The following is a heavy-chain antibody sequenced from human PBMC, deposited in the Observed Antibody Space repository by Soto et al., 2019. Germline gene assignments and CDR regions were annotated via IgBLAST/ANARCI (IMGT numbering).Heavy chain of an antibody. J-gene: IGHJ4*02. V-gene: IGHV5-10-1*01. CDR3: ARQIYDSDTGPNFQYYFDS. CDR2: IDPSDSQT. Sequence: PGELLKICCRVAGDSFAGYWSTWVRQKPGKGLEWMGRIDPSDSQTYYSPSFRGHVTISVTKSITTVFLQWSSLRASDTAMYYCARQIYDSDTGPNFQYYFDSWGQGTPVTVSS. CDR1: GDSFAGYW. D-gene: IGHD3-22*01.